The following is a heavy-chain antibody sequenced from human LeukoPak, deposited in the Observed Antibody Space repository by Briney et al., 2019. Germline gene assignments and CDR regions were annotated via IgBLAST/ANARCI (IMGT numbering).Heavy chain of an antibody. Sequence: SETLSLTCTVSGGSISSSSYYWGWIRQPPGKGLEWIRSIYYSGSTYYNPSLKSRVTISVDTSKNQFSLKLSSVTAADTAVYYCARISRRDGYSTTFDYWGQGTLVTVSS. V-gene: IGHV4-39*07. CDR3: ARISRRDGYSTTFDY. J-gene: IGHJ4*02. CDR1: GGSISSSSYY. CDR2: IYYSGST. D-gene: IGHD5-24*01.